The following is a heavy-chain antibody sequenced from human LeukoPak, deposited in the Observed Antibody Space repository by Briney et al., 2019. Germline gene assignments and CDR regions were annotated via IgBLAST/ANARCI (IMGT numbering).Heavy chain of an antibody. V-gene: IGHV7-4-1*01. CDR3: ARSSRGVIGLLDY. J-gene: IGHJ4*02. CDR1: GYTFTRYG. Sequence: ASVKVPCKASGYTFTRYGISWVRQAPGQGLEWMGWINTNTGDPAYARDFRGRFVLSVDTSVNTAYLEISGLKTEDTAVYYCARSSRGVIGLLDYWGQGALVAVSS. D-gene: IGHD3-10*01. CDR2: INTNTGDP.